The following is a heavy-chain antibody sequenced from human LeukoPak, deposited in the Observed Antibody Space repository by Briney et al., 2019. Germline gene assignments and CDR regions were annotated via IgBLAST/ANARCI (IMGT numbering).Heavy chain of an antibody. J-gene: IGHJ5*02. Sequence: GASVTVSCKASGYTFTGYYMHWVRQAPGQGLECMGWINPNSGATNYAQKFQGRVTMTRDTSISTAYMELSRLRSDDTAVYYCARDFQGYCRGGSCHWGFDPWGQGTLVTVSS. CDR2: INPNSGAT. CDR1: GYTFTGYY. CDR3: ARDFQGYCRGGSCHWGFDP. V-gene: IGHV1-2*02. D-gene: IGHD2-15*01.